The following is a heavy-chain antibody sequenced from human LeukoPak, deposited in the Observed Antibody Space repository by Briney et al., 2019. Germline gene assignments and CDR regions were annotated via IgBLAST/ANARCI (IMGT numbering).Heavy chain of an antibody. Sequence: SETLSLTCTVSGGSITSSSYYWGWIRQPPGKGLEWIGSIYYSGSTNYNPSLKSRVTISVDTSKNQFSLKLSSVTAADTAVYYCARVVLSYLYYFDYWGQGNLVTVSS. CDR3: ARVVLSYLYYFDY. D-gene: IGHD5-18*01. J-gene: IGHJ4*02. CDR2: IYYSGST. CDR1: GGSITSSSYY. V-gene: IGHV4-39*07.